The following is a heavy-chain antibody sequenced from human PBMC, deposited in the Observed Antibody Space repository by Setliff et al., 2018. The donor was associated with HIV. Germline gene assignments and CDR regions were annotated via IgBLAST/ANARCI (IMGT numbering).Heavy chain of an antibody. CDR1: GYNFENYA. CDR3: ARGLYGDYGGDLNWLDP. CDR2: INANSGSP. Sequence: ASVKVSCKTSGYNFENYAINWVRQAPGLGLEWMGWINANSGSPTYAQAFTGRFLFSVDTVVATAYLQINNLKTEDTAVYYCARGLYGDYGGDLNWLDPWGHGTRVTVSS. V-gene: IGHV7-4-1*02. D-gene: IGHD4-17*01. J-gene: IGHJ5*02.